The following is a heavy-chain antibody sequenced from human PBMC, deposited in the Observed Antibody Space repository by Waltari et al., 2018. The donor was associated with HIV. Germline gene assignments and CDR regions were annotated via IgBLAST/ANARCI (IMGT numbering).Heavy chain of an antibody. CDR2: INSDGSST. Sequence: EVQLVESGGGLVQPGGSLRLSCAASGFTFSSYWMHWVRQAPGQGLVWVSRINSDGSSTSYADSVKGRFTISRDNAKNTLYLQMNSLRAEDTAVYYCARGDSGSYHYYYYGMDVWGQGTTVTVSS. J-gene: IGHJ6*02. CDR3: ARGDSGSYHYYYYGMDV. CDR1: GFTFSSYW. D-gene: IGHD1-26*01. V-gene: IGHV3-74*01.